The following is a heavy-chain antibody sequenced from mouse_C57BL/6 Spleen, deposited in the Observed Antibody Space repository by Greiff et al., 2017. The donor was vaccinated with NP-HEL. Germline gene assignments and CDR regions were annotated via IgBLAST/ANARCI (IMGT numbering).Heavy chain of an antibody. V-gene: IGHV3-6*01. Sequence: EVKLVESGPGLVKPSQSLSLTCSVTGYSITSGYYWNWIRQSPGNKLEWMGYISYDGSNNYNPTLKNRISITRATSKNQFFLKLKSVTTEATATYYCSRADYWWDYWGQGTSVTVSS. D-gene: IGHD2-4*01. CDR3: SRADYWWDY. CDR2: ISYDGSN. CDR1: GYSITSGYY. J-gene: IGHJ4*01.